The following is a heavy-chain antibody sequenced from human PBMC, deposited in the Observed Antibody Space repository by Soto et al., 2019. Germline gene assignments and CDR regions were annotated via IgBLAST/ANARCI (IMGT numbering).Heavy chain of an antibody. J-gene: IGHJ6*02. Sequence: PGGSLRLSCAASGFTFSSYVMHWVRQAPGKGLEWVALISQDGTKRDYADSVEGRFTTSRDNSKQTLSLEMNGLRTEDTALYYWVSSYCSGNSYASSYYYGMDVWGQGTTVTVSS. CDR3: VSSYCSGNSYASSYYYGMDV. CDR1: GFTFSSYV. D-gene: IGHD3-10*01. CDR2: ISQDGTKR. V-gene: IGHV3-30*04.